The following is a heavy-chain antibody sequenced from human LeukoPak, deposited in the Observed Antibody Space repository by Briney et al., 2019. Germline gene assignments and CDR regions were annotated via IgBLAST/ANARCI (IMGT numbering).Heavy chain of an antibody. CDR2: ISGSGGST. Sequence: GGSLRLSCVASGFTFRSYGMSWVRPAPGKGLEWVSAISGSGGSTYYADSVKGRFTISRDNSKNTLYLQMNSLRAEDTAVYYCATAIVVVPAANQNFDYWGQGTLVTVSS. CDR1: GFTFRSYG. V-gene: IGHV3-23*01. J-gene: IGHJ4*02. CDR3: ATAIVVVPAANQNFDY. D-gene: IGHD2-2*01.